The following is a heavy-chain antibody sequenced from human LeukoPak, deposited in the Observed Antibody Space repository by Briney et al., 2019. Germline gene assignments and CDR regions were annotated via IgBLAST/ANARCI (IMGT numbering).Heavy chain of an antibody. D-gene: IGHD1-7*01. J-gene: IGHJ4*02. CDR1: GGTFSSYA. CDR3: ASLGANWNYALDY. V-gene: IGHV1-69*13. Sequence: EASVKVSCKASGGTFSSYAISWVRQAPGQGLEWMGGIIPIFGTANYAQKFQGRVTITADESTSTAYMELSSLRSEDTAVYYCASLGANWNYALDYWGQGTLVTVSS. CDR2: IIPIFGTA.